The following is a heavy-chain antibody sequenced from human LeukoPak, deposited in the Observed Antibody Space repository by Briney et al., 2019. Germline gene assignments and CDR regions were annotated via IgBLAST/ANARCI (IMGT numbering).Heavy chain of an antibody. J-gene: IGHJ5*02. CDR2: IDVSGSA. Sequence: SETLSLTCTVSGGSITSNSNYWGWIRQPPGKGLEWIGSIDVSGSAYYNPSLQSRVAISVDTSKSPLSLQLSSVTAADTAVYYCARDPRGRYEDWFDPWGQGTLVTVSS. CDR1: GGSITSNSNY. V-gene: IGHV4-39*07. D-gene: IGHD1-26*01. CDR3: ARDPRGRYEDWFDP.